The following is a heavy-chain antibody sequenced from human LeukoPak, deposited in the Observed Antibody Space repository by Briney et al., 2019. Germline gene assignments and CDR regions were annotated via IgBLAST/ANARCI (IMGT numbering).Heavy chain of an antibody. J-gene: IGHJ4*02. CDR3: ARVPVKLAGVTMVRGVLH. CDR2: IYYSGST. V-gene: IGHV4-59*12. Sequence: PSETLSLTCTVSGGSISSYYWSWIRQPPGKGLEGIGSIYYSGSTYYNPSLKSRVTISVDTSKNQFSLKLSSVTAADTAVYYCARVPVKLAGVTMVRGVLHWGQGTLVTVSS. D-gene: IGHD3-10*01. CDR1: GGSISSYY.